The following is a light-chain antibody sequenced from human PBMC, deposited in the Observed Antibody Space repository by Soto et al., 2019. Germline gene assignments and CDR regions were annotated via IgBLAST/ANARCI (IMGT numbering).Light chain of an antibody. CDR2: TDN. Sequence: QSVLTQPPSASGTPGQRVTISCSGGSSTIGINTVNWYQQLPGTAPKVLIYTDNERPSGVPDRFSGSKSGTSASLAINGLQSGDEADYYCGAWDESLNGYVFGTGTKVT. V-gene: IGLV1-44*01. CDR1: SSTIGINT. CDR3: GAWDESLNGYV. J-gene: IGLJ1*01.